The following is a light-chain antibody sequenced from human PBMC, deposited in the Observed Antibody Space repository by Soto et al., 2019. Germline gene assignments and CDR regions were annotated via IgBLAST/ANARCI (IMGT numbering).Light chain of an antibody. CDR2: DVS. J-gene: IGLJ1*01. CDR3: CSFAGNYIYV. V-gene: IGLV2-11*01. Sequence: QSALTQPRSVSGSPGQSVTISCTGTGSDVGGYNYVSWYLQHPGKAPKVMIYDVSKRPSGVPDRFSGSKSGNTASLTISGLQSEDEADYYCCSFAGNYIYVFGTGTKVTV. CDR1: GSDVGGYNY.